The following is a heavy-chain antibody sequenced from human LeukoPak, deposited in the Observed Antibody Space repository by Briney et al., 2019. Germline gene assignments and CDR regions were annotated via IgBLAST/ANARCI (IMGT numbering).Heavy chain of an antibody. D-gene: IGHD2-2*01. CDR2: IIPIFGTA. Sequence: GSSVKVSCKASGGTFSSYAISWVRQAPGQGLEWMGGIIPIFGTANYAQKSQGRVTITADESTSTAYMELSSLRSEDTAVYYCARIVPICSSTSCYDVWGKGTTVTVSS. CDR3: ARIVPICSSTSCYDV. CDR1: GGTFSSYA. V-gene: IGHV1-69*01. J-gene: IGHJ6*04.